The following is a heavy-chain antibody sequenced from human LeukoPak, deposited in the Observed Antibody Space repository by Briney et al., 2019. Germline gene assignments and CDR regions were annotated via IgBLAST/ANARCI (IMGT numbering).Heavy chain of an antibody. V-gene: IGHV5-51*01. CDR2: IYPSDSDT. CDR3: ARLTAVVTFDY. J-gene: IGHJ4*02. Sequence: NAGESLKISCKGSGYSFTSNWIGWVRQMLGKGLEWMGVIYPSDSDTRYSPSFQGQVTISADKSISTAYLQWRSLKVSDSAMYYCARLTAVVTFDYWGQGTLVTVSS. CDR1: GYSFTSNW. D-gene: IGHD4-23*01.